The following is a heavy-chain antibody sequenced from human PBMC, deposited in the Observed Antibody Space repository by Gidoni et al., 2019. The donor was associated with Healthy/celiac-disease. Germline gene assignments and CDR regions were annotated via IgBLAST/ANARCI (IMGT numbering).Heavy chain of an antibody. CDR3: AKVLMEGGSYSFDY. CDR2: ISGSGGST. D-gene: IGHD1-26*01. J-gene: IGHJ4*02. V-gene: IGHV3-23*01. Sequence: EVQLLESGGGLVQPGGSLRLSCAASGLTFSIYAMSWVRQAPGKGLECVSAISGSGGSTYYADSVKGRFTISRDNSKITLYLQMNSLRAEDTAVYYCAKVLMEGGSYSFDYWGQGTLVTVSS. CDR1: GLTFSIYA.